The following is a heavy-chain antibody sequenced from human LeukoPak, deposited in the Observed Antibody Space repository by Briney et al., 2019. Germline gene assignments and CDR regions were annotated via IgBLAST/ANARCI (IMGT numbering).Heavy chain of an antibody. J-gene: IGHJ4*02. V-gene: IGHV3-48*04. CDR3: AIDFWSGYYTGWRLVNGDY. CDR2: ISSSSSTI. D-gene: IGHD3-3*01. Sequence: GGSLRLSCAASGFTFSTYNMNWVRQAPGKGLEWISYISSSSSTISYADSVKGRFTISRDNAKNSLYLQMNSLRAEDTAVYYCAIDFWSGYYTGWRLVNGDYWGQGTLVTVSS. CDR1: GFTFSTYN.